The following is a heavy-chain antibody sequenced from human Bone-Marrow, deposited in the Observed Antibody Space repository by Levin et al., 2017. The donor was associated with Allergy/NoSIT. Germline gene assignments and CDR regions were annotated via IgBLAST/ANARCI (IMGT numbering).Heavy chain of an antibody. Sequence: GGSLRLSCAASGFTLSRYIMNWVRQAPGEGLEWVAIISHDGSKKDYADSVKGRFTISRDNSKNTLYLQMNDLRNEDTAVYFCATQLVLRCFDWPQGLSNFDNWGQGTLVTVSS. CDR1: GFTLSRYI. CDR2: ISHDGSKK. J-gene: IGHJ4*02. V-gene: IGHV3-30-3*01. CDR3: ATQLVLRCFDWPQGLSNFDN. D-gene: IGHD3-9*01.